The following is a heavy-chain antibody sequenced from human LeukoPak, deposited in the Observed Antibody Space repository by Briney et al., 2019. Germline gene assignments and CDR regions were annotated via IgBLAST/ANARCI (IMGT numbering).Heavy chain of an antibody. CDR1: GGSVTNTNY. J-gene: IGHJ4*02. V-gene: IGHV4-4*02. CDR3: AREGGPYRPLDY. CDR2: VNLQGST. Sequence: PSGTLSLTCGVSGGSVTNTNYWTWVRQPPGKGLEWIGEVNLQGSTNYNPSLMGRVAISVDTSENHISLQLTSVTAADTAVYYCAREGGPYRPLDYSGQGTLVTVSS.